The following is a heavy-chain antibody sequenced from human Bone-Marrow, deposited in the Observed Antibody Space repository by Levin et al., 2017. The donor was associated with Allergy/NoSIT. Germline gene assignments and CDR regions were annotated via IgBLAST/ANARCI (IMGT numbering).Heavy chain of an antibody. CDR1: GYTLTKFS. J-gene: IGHJ4*02. CDR2: FDPEDGEI. V-gene: IGHV1-24*01. D-gene: IGHD3-3*01. Sequence: ASVKVSCKVSGYTLTKFSMHWVRHAPGEGLEWMGGFDPEDGEIIYPQKFKGRVTMTEDTSTDTAYMELSSLRSEDTAVYYCATFSAFDTSGFYFDYWGQGTLVIVSS. CDR3: ATFSAFDTSGFYFDY.